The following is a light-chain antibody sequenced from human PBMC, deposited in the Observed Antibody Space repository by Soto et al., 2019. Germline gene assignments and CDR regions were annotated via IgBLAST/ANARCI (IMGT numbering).Light chain of an antibody. V-gene: IGKV3-11*01. Sequence: EIVLTQSPATLSLSPGERATLSCRASQSGSGYLAGYQQRPGQAHRLLIYDESNRAPGIPARFSGSGSGTVFTHTISRIEHEDFAFYCGQQSSIRYTFGQGTKLEIK. CDR3: QQSSIRYT. CDR1: QSGSGY. J-gene: IGKJ2*01. CDR2: DES.